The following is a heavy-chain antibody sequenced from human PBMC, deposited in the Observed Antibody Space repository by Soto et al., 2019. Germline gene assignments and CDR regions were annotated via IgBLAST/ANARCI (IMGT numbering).Heavy chain of an antibody. CDR2: ISSSSSFR. Sequence: EVQLVESGGGLVKPGGSLRLSCAASGFTFSSYNMNWVRQAPGKGLEWVSSISSSSSFRYYADSVKGRFTISRDNAKNSLYLQMNSLRAEDTAVYFCARAGSSGWYWHFDLWGRGTLVTVSS. D-gene: IGHD6-19*01. CDR3: ARAGSSGWYWHFDL. V-gene: IGHV3-21*01. J-gene: IGHJ2*01. CDR1: GFTFSSYN.